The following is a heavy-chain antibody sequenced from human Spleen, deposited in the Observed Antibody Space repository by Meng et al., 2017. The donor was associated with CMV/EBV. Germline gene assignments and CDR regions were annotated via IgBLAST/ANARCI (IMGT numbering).Heavy chain of an antibody. CDR2: ISSSSYI. Sequence: GESLKISCAASGFTFSSYSMNWVRQAPGKGLEWVSSISSSSYIYYADSVKGRFTISRDNAKNSLYLQMNSLRAEDTAVYYCARETSIAAAGLYYYGMDVWGQGTTVTVSS. D-gene: IGHD6-13*01. V-gene: IGHV3-21*01. J-gene: IGHJ6*02. CDR1: GFTFSSYS. CDR3: ARETSIAAAGLYYYGMDV.